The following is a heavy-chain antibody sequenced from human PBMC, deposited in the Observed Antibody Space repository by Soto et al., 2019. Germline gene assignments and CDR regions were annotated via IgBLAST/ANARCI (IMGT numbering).Heavy chain of an antibody. CDR3: ANENSRYNWFDP. V-gene: IGHV4-30-4*01. CDR1: GVSISSGDYY. J-gene: IGHJ5*02. CDR2: IYYSGST. D-gene: IGHD6-6*01. Sequence: TLSLRCTFSGVSISSGDYYWSWIRQPPGKGLEWIGYIYYSGSTYYNRSLKSRVTISVDTSKNQFSLKLSSVTAADTAVYYCANENSRYNWFDPWGQGTLVTVSS.